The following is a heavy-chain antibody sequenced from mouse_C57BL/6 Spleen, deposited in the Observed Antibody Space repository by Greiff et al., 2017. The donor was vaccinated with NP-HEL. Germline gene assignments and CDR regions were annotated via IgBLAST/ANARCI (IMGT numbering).Heavy chain of an antibody. CDR1: GFSFNTYA. Sequence: EVKLVESGGGLVQPKGSLKLSCAASGFSFNTYAMNWVRQAPGKGLEWVARIRSKSNNYATYYADSVKDRFTISRDDSESMLYLQMNNLKTEDTAMYYCVRPGQLRLAWFAYWGQGTLVTVSA. CDR2: IRSKSNNYAT. CDR3: VRPGQLRLAWFAY. J-gene: IGHJ3*01. V-gene: IGHV10-1*01. D-gene: IGHD3-2*02.